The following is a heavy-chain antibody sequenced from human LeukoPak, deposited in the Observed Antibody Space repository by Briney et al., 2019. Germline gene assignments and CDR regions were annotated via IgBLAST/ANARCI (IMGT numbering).Heavy chain of an antibody. Sequence: GGSLRLSCAASGFTFSSYEMNWVRQAPGKGLVWVSYVSGSGSTIYYADSVEGRFTISRDNAKNSLYLQMNSLRAEDTAVYYCARDLRYCGGGGCLPIPYLDCWGQGTLVTVSS. D-gene: IGHD2-15*01. V-gene: IGHV3-48*03. CDR3: ARDLRYCGGGGCLPIPYLDC. J-gene: IGHJ4*02. CDR2: VSGSGSTI. CDR1: GFTFSSYE.